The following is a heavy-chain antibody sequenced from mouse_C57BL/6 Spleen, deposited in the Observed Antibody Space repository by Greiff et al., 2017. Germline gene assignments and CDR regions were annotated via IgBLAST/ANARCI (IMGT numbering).Heavy chain of an antibody. CDR2: IHPNSGST. CDR1: GYTFTSYW. Sequence: QVQLQQPGAELVKPGASVKLSCKASGYTFTSYWMHWVKQRPGQGLEWIGMIHPNSGSTNYNEKFKSKATLTVDKSSSTAYMQLSSLTSEDSAVYYCARDHGSSYWYFDVWGTGTTVTVSS. J-gene: IGHJ1*03. CDR3: ARDHGSSYWYFDV. D-gene: IGHD1-1*01. V-gene: IGHV1-64*01.